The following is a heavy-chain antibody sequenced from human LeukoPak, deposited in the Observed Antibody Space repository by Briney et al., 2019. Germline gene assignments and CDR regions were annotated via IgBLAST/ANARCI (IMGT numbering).Heavy chain of an antibody. V-gene: IGHV1-18*01. J-gene: IGHJ4*02. Sequence: ASVKVSCKASGYTFTNYGISWVRQAPGQGLEWMGWISAYTGNTKYAQKFQGRVTMTADTSTRTACMELRSLRTDDTAVYYCARDLDDILTAYKPITYYFDYWGQGTLATVSS. CDR1: GYTFTNYG. CDR2: ISAYTGNT. D-gene: IGHD3-9*01. CDR3: ARDLDDILTAYKPITYYFDY.